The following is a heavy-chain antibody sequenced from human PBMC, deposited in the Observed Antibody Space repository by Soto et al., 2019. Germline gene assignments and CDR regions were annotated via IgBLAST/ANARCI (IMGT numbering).Heavy chain of an antibody. CDR3: ATRITVFGLLIPPFDP. CDR1: GGAVNGYY. V-gene: IGHV4-34*01. CDR2: INHTGGT. D-gene: IGHD3-3*01. Sequence: SETRSVTGAVYGGAVNGYYWNWIRQPAGKGLEGIGEINHTGGTHYNPSLKSRVTMSVDTSKNQFSLRLSSVTAAHTAIYYCATRITVFGLLIPPFDPWGQGTQVTVSS. J-gene: IGHJ5*02.